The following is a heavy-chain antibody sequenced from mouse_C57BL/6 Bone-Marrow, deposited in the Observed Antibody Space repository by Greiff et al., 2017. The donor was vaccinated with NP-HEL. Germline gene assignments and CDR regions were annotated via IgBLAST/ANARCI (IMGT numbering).Heavy chain of an antibody. D-gene: IGHD1-1*01. CDR1: GFNIKDDY. J-gene: IGHJ1*03. Sequence: DVQLQESGAELVRPGASVKLSCTASGFNIKDDYMHWVKQRPEQGLEWIGWIDPENGDTEYASKFQGKATITADTSSNTAYLQLSSLTSEDTAVYYCTPLYYYGSSDHWYFDVWGTGTTVTVSS. CDR3: TPLYYYGSSDHWYFDV. CDR2: IDPENGDT. V-gene: IGHV14-4*01.